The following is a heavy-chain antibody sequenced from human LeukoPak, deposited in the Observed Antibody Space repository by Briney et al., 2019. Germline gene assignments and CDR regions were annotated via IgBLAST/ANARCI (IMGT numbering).Heavy chain of an antibody. V-gene: IGHV3-23*01. D-gene: IGHD4-17*01. CDR2: ISGSGYYS. Sequence: GGSLRLSCAASGFTFSSYAMSWVRQAPGKGLEWVSVISGSGYYSYYADSVKGRFTVSRDNSKTTLYLQMNSLRADDTAVYYCATMTTVTSFDYWGQGTLVTVSS. CDR1: GFTFSSYA. J-gene: IGHJ4*02. CDR3: ATMTTVTSFDY.